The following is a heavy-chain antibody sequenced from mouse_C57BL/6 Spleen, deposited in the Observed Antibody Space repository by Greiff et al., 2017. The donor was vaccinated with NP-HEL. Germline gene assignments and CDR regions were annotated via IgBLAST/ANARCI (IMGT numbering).Heavy chain of an antibody. J-gene: IGHJ4*01. Sequence: QVTLKESGPGILQPSQTLSLTCSFSGFSLSTFGMGVGWIRQPSGKGLEWLAHIWWDDDKYYNPALKSRLTISKDTSKNQVFLKIANVDTADTATYYCARSTTVVPPYAMDYWGQGTSVTVSS. D-gene: IGHD1-1*01. CDR2: IWWDDDK. CDR3: ARSTTVVPPYAMDY. V-gene: IGHV8-8*01. CDR1: GFSLSTFGMG.